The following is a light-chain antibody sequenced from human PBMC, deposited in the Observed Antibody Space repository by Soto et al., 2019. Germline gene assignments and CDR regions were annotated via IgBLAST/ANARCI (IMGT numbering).Light chain of an antibody. J-gene: IGKJ1*01. Sequence: EIVMTQTPLSAPVTLGQSASISCRSIQSLVHSDRNTYLSWFHQRPGHPPRLLIYKVSKRFSGVPDRFGGSGSGTYFTLKIDRVEADDVGLYYCMQLSHFPWTFGQGTKVDIK. CDR3: MQLSHFPWT. CDR1: QSLVHSDRNTY. CDR2: KVS. V-gene: IGKV2-24*01.